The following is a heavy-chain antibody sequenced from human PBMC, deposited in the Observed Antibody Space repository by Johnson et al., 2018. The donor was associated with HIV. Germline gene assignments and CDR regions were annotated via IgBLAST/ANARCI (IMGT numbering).Heavy chain of an antibody. CDR3: ARVGANFDAFDI. CDR1: GFTVSSNY. CDR2: IYSGGST. Sequence: SLRLSCAASGFTVSSNYMSWVRQAPGQGLEWVSVIYSGGSTYYADSVKGRFTISRDNAKNSLFLQMNSLRAEDTAVYYCARVGANFDAFDIWGQGTMVTVSS. D-gene: IGHD4/OR15-4a*01. J-gene: IGHJ3*02. V-gene: IGHV3-66*01.